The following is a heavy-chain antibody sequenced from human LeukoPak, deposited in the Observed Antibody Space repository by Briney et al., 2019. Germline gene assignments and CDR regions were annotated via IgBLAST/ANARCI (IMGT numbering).Heavy chain of an antibody. CDR1: GFTFSSYW. Sequence: PGGSLRLSCAASGFTFSSYWMHWVRQAPGKGLVWVSRINSDGSSTSYADSVKGRFTISRDNAKNTLYLQMNSLRAEDTAVYYCAKMETQLVTDFDYWGQGTLVTVSS. V-gene: IGHV3-74*01. CDR2: INSDGSST. CDR3: AKMETQLVTDFDY. D-gene: IGHD6-6*01. J-gene: IGHJ4*02.